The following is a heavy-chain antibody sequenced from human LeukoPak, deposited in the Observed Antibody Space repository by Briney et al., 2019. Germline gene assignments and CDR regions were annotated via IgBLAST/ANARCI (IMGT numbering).Heavy chain of an antibody. J-gene: IGHJ4*02. Sequence: ASVKVSCKASGYTSTGYYMHWVRQAPGQGLEWMGWINPNAGGTNYAQKFQGRVTMTRDTSISTAYMELSRLRSDDTAVYYCATLYGDYVSSDYWGQGTLVTVSS. CDR1: GYTSTGYY. V-gene: IGHV1-2*02. CDR3: ATLYGDYVSSDY. CDR2: INPNAGGT. D-gene: IGHD4-17*01.